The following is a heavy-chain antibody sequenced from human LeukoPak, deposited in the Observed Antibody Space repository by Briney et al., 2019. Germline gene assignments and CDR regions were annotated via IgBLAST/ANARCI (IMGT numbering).Heavy chain of an antibody. Sequence: SETLSLTCTVSGGSISNYYWSWVRQPPGKGLEWIGYIYYTGTTNYNPSLKSRVTISVDTSKNQFSLKLSSVTAADTAVYYCARDSSTFYWYLDLWGRGTLVTVSS. V-gene: IGHV4-59*01. CDR2: IYYTGTT. CDR1: GGSISNYY. J-gene: IGHJ2*01. D-gene: IGHD2-2*01. CDR3: ARDSSTFYWYLDL.